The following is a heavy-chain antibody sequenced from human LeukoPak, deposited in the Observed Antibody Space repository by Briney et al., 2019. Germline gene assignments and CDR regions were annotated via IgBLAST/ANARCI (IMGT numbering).Heavy chain of an antibody. J-gene: IGHJ4*02. CDR1: GITFSSSS. V-gene: IGHV3-23*01. D-gene: IGHD2-8*01. CDR3: AKDQIIVLMVYAEYFDY. CDR2: ISPGDYTA. Sequence: GGSLRLSCLASGITFSSSSMSWVRQAPGKGLEWVSAISPGDYTAYYADSVKGRFTVSRDNSKNTLYLQMNSLRAEDTAVYYCAKDQIIVLMVYAEYFDYWGQGTLVTVSS.